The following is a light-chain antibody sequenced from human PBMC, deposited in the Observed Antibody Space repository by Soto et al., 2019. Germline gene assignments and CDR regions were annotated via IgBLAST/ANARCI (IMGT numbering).Light chain of an antibody. CDR1: QSISNF. Sequence: VLTQSPVTLSLSPGERATLSCRASQSISNFLAWYQHKPGRAPRLLIYGASNRAAGIPARFSGSGSGTYFTLTISSLEPEDFAVYYCQQRSNWPPWTFGQGTRVEVK. CDR2: GAS. V-gene: IGKV3-11*01. J-gene: IGKJ1*01. CDR3: QQRSNWPPWT.